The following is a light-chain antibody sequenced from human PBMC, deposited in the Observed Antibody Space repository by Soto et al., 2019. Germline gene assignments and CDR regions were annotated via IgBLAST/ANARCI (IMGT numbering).Light chain of an antibody. CDR3: QQYGGSPLVT. Sequence: EIVLTQSPGTLSLSPGERATLSCRASQSVSSNYLAWYQQKLDQAPRLLIYGASSRATGIPDRFSGSGSGNDFTLTISRLEPEDFAVYYCQQYGGSPLVTFGGGTKVEIK. CDR2: GAS. CDR1: QSVSSNY. V-gene: IGKV3-20*01. J-gene: IGKJ4*01.